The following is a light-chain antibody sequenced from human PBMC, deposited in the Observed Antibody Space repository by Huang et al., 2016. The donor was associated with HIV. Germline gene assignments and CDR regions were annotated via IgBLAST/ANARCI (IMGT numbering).Light chain of an antibody. CDR2: AAL. CDR1: QDIRTS. V-gene: IGKV1-9*01. J-gene: IGKJ5*01. Sequence: QLTQFPPSLSASVGDRVTITCRASQDIRTSLAWYQHKPGKAPELLIAAALNLQSGVSSRLSGDSAGTWCALFISSLQPEDAATYYCQQLHEYPITFGRGTRLDIK. CDR3: QQLHEYPIT.